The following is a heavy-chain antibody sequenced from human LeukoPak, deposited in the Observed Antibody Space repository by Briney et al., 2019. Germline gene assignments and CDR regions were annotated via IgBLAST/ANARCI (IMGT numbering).Heavy chain of an antibody. V-gene: IGHV4-61*01. Sequence: SETLSLTCTVSGGSVSSGSYYWSWIRQPPGKGLEWIGYIYYSGSTNYNHSLKSRVTISVDTSKNQFSLKLSSVTAADTAVYYCARGDYDILTRTYYYYYYGMDVWGKGTTVTVSS. CDR3: ARGDYDILTRTYYYYYYGMDV. J-gene: IGHJ6*04. CDR2: IYYSGST. D-gene: IGHD3-9*01. CDR1: GGSVSSGSYY.